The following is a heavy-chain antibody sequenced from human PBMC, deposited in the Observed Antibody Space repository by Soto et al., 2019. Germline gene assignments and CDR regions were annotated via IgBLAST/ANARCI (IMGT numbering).Heavy chain of an antibody. D-gene: IGHD6-19*01. J-gene: IGHJ4*02. CDR2: IYWNDEK. CDR3: AHNSRSGWYQAYFDY. Sequence: SGPTLVNPTQTLTLTCTFSGFSLSTSGVAVGWIRQPPGKALEWLALIYWNDEKLHRPSLKSRLTITKDTSKNQVVLTVTNMDPVDTATYYCAHNSRSGWYQAYFDYWGQGTLVTVSS. CDR1: GFSLSTSGVA. V-gene: IGHV2-5*01.